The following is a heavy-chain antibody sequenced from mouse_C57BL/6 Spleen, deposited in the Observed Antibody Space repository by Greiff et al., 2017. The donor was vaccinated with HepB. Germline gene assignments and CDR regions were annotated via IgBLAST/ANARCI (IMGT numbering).Heavy chain of an antibody. CDR3: TTEGVYYGSSYGYFDV. V-gene: IGHV14-1*01. CDR2: IDPEDGDT. Sequence: VQLQQSGAELVRPGASVKLSCTASGFNIKDCYMHWVKQRPEQGLEWIGRIDPEDGDTEYAPKFQGKATMTADTSSNTAYLQLSSLTSEDTAVYYCTTEGVYYGSSYGYFDVWGTGTTVTVSS. J-gene: IGHJ1*03. CDR1: GFNIKDCY. D-gene: IGHD1-1*01.